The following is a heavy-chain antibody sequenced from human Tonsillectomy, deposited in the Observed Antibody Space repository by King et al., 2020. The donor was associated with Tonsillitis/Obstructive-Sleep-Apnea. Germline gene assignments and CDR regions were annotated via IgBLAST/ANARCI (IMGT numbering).Heavy chain of an antibody. Sequence: VQLQQWGAGLLKPSETLSLTCAVYGGSFSGYYWSWIRQPPGKGLEWIGEINHSGSTNYNPSLKSRVTISVATSKNQFSLKLGSVTAADTAVYYCARGPRTGTTFGYWGQGTLVTVSS. CDR1: GGSFSGYY. J-gene: IGHJ4*02. V-gene: IGHV4-34*01. D-gene: IGHD1-1*01. CDR2: INHSGST. CDR3: ARGPRTGTTFGY.